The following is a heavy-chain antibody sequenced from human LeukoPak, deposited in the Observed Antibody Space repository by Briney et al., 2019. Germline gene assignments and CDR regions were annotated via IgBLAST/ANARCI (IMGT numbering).Heavy chain of an antibody. V-gene: IGHV4-38-2*02. CDR3: ARALAINCFDS. Sequence: PSETLSLTYTVSNYSISSGYYWGWIRQPPGQGLEWIGSIDHSGSTYYNPSLKSRVTISVDTSKNQFSLKLSSVTAADTAVYYCARALAINCFDSWGQGTLVIVSS. CDR1: NYSISSGYY. J-gene: IGHJ5*01. CDR2: IDHSGST.